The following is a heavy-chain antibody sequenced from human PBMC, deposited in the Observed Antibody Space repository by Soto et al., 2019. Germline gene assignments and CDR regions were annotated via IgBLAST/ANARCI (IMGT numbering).Heavy chain of an antibody. CDR2: ISGSGGST. Sequence: GGSLRLSCAVSGFTFSSYAMSWVRQAPGKGLEWVSGISGSGGSTYSADSVEGRFTISRDNSKNTLYLQMNSLRAEDTAVYYCAKDRKSGSGWYWDYWGQGTQVTVSS. V-gene: IGHV3-23*01. D-gene: IGHD6-19*01. CDR1: GFTFSSYA. CDR3: AKDRKSGSGWYWDY. J-gene: IGHJ4*02.